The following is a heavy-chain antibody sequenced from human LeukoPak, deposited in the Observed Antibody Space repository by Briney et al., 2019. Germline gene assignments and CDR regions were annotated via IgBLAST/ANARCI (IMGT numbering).Heavy chain of an antibody. CDR3: ARDFGL. D-gene: IGHD3-10*01. Sequence: PSETLSLTCTVSGGSISSYYWNWIRQPPGKGLEWIGSIYYSGSPNYNPSLKSRVTISVDESKTEYSLILASVTAADTAVYFCARDFGLWGRGTLVTVSS. CDR2: IYYSGSP. J-gene: IGHJ2*01. CDR1: GGSISSYY. V-gene: IGHV4-59*12.